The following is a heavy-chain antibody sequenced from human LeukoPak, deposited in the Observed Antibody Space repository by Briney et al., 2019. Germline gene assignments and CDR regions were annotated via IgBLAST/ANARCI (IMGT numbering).Heavy chain of an antibody. Sequence: PGGSLRLSCAASGFTFSSYAMHWVRQAPGKGLEWVAVISYDGSNKYYADSVKGRFTISRDNSKNTLYLQMNSLRAEDTAVYYCARDYYDSSGYYLSPLDYWGQGTLVTVSS. CDR3: ARDYYDSSGYYLSPLDY. J-gene: IGHJ4*02. CDR2: ISYDGSNK. D-gene: IGHD3-22*01. CDR1: GFTFSSYA. V-gene: IGHV3-30-3*01.